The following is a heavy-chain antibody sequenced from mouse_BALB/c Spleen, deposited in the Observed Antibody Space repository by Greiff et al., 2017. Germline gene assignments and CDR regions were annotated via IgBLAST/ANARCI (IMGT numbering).Heavy chain of an antibody. CDR2: ISDGGSYT. J-gene: IGHJ2*01. V-gene: IGHV5-4*02. Sequence: EVQVVESGGGLVKPGGSLKLSCAASGFTFSDYYMYWVRQTPEKRLEWVATISDGGSYTYYPDSVKGRFTISRDNAKNNLYLQMSSLKSEDTAMYYCARGNYGDYWGQGTTLTVSS. CDR3: ARGNYGDY. CDR1: GFTFSDYY. D-gene: IGHD1-1*01.